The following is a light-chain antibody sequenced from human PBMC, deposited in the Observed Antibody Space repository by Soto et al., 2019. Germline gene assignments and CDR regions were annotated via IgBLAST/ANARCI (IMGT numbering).Light chain of an antibody. V-gene: IGKV3-15*01. CDR2: DVS. CDR1: QSVNSN. J-gene: IGKJ2*01. Sequence: EIMMTQSPATLSVSPGERATLSCRANQSVNSNLAWYQQKGGQAPRLLIYDVSTRATGIPARFSGSGAGTEFTLTISSLQSEDVAVYFCQQYNNWPPFTFGQGTKLAIK. CDR3: QQYNNWPPFT.